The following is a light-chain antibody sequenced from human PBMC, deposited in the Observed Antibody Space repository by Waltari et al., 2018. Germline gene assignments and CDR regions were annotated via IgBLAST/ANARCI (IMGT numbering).Light chain of an antibody. J-gene: IGKJ2*01. Sequence: DIAMTQSPDSLAVSLGERANINCKSSQSVLYSSNNLNYLAWYQQKPGQPPKLLIYWASTRESGVPDRFSGSGSGTDFTLTISSLQAEDVAVYYCQQFYSTPYTFGQGTKLEIK. CDR3: QQFYSTPYT. CDR1: QSVLYSSNNLNY. CDR2: WAS. V-gene: IGKV4-1*01.